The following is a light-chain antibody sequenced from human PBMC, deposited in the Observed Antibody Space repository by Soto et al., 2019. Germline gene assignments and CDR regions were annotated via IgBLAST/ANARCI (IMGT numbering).Light chain of an antibody. CDR2: AAS. V-gene: IGKV1-39*01. Sequence: DLPMTQSPSSLSASVGDRVTIPCRASESISRNLNWYQQKAGKAPKLLIYAASTLQSGVPSRFSGSGSGTDFTLTISSLQPEDFATYYCQQSYTMPFTFGPGTKVDI. CDR3: QQSYTMPFT. J-gene: IGKJ3*01. CDR1: ESISRN.